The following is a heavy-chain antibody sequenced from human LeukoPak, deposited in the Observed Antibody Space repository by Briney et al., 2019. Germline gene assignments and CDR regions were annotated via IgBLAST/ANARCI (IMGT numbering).Heavy chain of an antibody. D-gene: IGHD2-15*01. Sequence: VASVKVSCKASGYTFTSYYMHWVRQAPGQGLEWMGIINPSGGSTSYAQKFQGRVTMTRDMSTSTVYMELSSLRSEDTAVYYCAAGYCSGGSCYSLIGYYYYYMDVWGKGTTVTVSS. CDR2: INPSGGST. V-gene: IGHV1-46*01. CDR1: GYTFTSYY. J-gene: IGHJ6*03. CDR3: AAGYCSGGSCYSLIGYYYYYMDV.